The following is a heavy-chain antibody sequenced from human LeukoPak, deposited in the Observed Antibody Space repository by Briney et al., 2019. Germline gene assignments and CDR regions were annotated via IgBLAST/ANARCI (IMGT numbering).Heavy chain of an antibody. Sequence: PSETLSLTCALYGGSFSDYYWSWIRQPPGKGLEGIGEINHSASTNYNPPLKSRVTISVDTSKNQFSLKLSSVTAADTDVYYCARYVRFLTGFDYWGQGTLVTVSS. CDR2: INHSAST. CDR3: ARYVRFLTGFDY. J-gene: IGHJ4*02. CDR1: GGSFSDYY. D-gene: IGHD3-3*01. V-gene: IGHV4-34*01.